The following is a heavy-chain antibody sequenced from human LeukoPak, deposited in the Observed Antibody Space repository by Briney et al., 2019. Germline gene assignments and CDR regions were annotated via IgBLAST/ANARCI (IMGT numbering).Heavy chain of an antibody. J-gene: IGHJ6*03. CDR3: ATGGIMVIYNHYYSYIDV. V-gene: IGHV3-15*01. Sequence: PGGSLRLSCAAAGFSFRNAWMSWVRQAPGKGLEWVGRIKSKNDGGTIDHAAPVKGRFTTSRDDLKTTVYLQMNSLKTEDTAVYDCATGGIMVIYNHYYSYIDVWGKGTTVTVSS. CDR1: GFSFRNAW. CDR2: IKSKNDGGTI. D-gene: IGHD3-22*01.